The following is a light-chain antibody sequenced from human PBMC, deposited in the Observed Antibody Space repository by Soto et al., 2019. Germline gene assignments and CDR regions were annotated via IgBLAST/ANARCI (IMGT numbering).Light chain of an antibody. CDR3: KSFTISSTYV. CDR2: EVS. CDR1: SSDIGSYNR. Sequence: QSVLTQPPSVSGSPGQSVTISCTGTSSDIGSYNRVSWYQQPPGTAPKLMIYEVSNRPSGVPDRFSGSKSGNTASLTISGIQHAEAAAYYCKSFTISSTYVFGTGTKVT. J-gene: IGLJ1*01. V-gene: IGLV2-18*02.